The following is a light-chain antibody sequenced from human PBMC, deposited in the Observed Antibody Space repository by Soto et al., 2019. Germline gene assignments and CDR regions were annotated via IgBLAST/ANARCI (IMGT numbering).Light chain of an antibody. CDR2: AAS. V-gene: IGKV1-9*01. CDR1: QSINTF. J-gene: IGKJ1*01. CDR3: LQSYKYPWT. Sequence: DIQMTQSPSSLSASVGDRVTLTCRASQSINTFLNWYQQKPGKAPQLLIYAASSLRSGVPSRFSGNGSATEFTLTISSLQPEDFATYYCLQSYKYPWTFGQGTKVEIK.